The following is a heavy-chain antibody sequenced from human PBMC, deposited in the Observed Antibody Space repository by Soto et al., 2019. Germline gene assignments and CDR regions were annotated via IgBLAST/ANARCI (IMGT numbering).Heavy chain of an antibody. V-gene: IGHV1-69*01. CDR3: ARSQGSSTSLEIYYYYYYGMDV. J-gene: IGHJ6*02. CDR2: IIPISGTA. D-gene: IGHD2-2*01. CDR1: GGTFSSYA. Sequence: QVQLVQSGAEVKKPGSSVKVSCKASGGTFSSYAISWVRQATGQGLEWMGGIIPISGTANYAPKFQGRVTITADESTSTASMELSSLRSEDTAVYYCARSQGSSTSLEIYYYYYYGMDVWGQGTTVTVSS.